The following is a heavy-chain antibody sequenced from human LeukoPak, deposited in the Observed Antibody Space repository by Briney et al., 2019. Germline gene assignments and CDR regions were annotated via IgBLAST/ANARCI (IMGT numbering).Heavy chain of an antibody. J-gene: IGHJ4*02. CDR3: AQYDFWSGYLLY. D-gene: IGHD3-3*01. CDR1: GGSISSYY. Sequence: SETLSLTCTVSGGSISSYYWSWIRQPPGKGLEWIGYIYYSGSTNYNPSLKSRVTISVDTSKNQFSLKLSSVTAADTAVYYCAQYDFWSGYLLYWGRGTLVTVSS. V-gene: IGHV4-59*01. CDR2: IYYSGST.